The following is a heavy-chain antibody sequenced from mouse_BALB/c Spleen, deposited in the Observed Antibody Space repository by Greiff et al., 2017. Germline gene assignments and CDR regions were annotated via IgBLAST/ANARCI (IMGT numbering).Heavy chain of an antibody. CDR1: GFTFSSYA. J-gene: IGHJ3*01. D-gene: IGHD2-3*01. CDR3: AREGAYDGYYVLAY. Sequence: EVKLVESGGGLVKPGGSLKLPCAAPGFTFSSYAMSWVRQTPEKRLEWVASISSGGSTYYPDSVKGRFTISRDNARNILYLQMSSLRSEDTAMYYCAREGAYDGYYVLAYWGQGTLVTVSA. V-gene: IGHV5-6-5*01. CDR2: ISSGGST.